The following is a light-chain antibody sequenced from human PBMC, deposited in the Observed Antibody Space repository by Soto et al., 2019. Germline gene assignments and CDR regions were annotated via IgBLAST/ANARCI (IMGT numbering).Light chain of an antibody. CDR1: QNVSSNY. Sequence: EIVLTQSPCTLSLSPGERATLSCRASQNVSSNYLAWYQQRPGQAPRLLMYGAFIRATGIPDRISGSGSGTDFTVTISRLEPEDFAVYYCQYYGGYYGSSPRYTFGQGTKLDIK. CDR2: GAF. J-gene: IGKJ2*01. V-gene: IGKV3-20*01. CDR3: QYYGGYYGSSPRYT.